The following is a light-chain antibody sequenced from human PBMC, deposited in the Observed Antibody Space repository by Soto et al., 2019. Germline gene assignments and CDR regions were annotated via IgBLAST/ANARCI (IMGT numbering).Light chain of an antibody. CDR3: QTWGTVGV. V-gene: IGLV4-69*01. CDR2: LNSDGSH. CDR1: SEHSSYA. Sequence: QPVLTQSPSASASLGASVKLTCTLSSEHSSYAIAWHQQQPEKGPRYLMKLNSDGSHSKGDGIPDRFSGSSSGAERYLTISSLQSEDEADYYCQTWGTVGVFGGGTKLTDL. J-gene: IGLJ2*01.